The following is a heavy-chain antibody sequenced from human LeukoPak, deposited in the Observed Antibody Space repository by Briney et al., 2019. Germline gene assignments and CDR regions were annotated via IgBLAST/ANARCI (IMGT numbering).Heavy chain of an antibody. CDR2: ISGSGRTT. J-gene: IGHJ4*02. CDR1: GFTFSNHA. CDR3: AKNVVVKRYIDY. V-gene: IGHV3-23*01. Sequence: GGSLRLSCAASGFTFSNHAMSWVRQTPGKGLQWVSVISGSGRTTEYADSVKGRFTISRDNSKSTLSLQMNSLRVEDTAIYYCAKNVVVKRYIDYWGQGTLVTVSS. D-gene: IGHD2-15*01.